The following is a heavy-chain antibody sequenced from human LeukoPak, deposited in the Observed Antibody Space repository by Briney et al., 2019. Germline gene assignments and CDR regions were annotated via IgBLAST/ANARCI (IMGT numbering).Heavy chain of an antibody. D-gene: IGHD4-23*01. CDR3: ARDPMYNGGNSGAFDF. J-gene: IGHJ3*01. V-gene: IGHV3-11*01. CDR1: GFTFSDHF. CDR2: ISGSGAT. Sequence: PGGSLRLSCAASGFTFSDHFMTWIRQAPGKGLEWISYISGSGATYYADSVKGRFTISRDNAQNSLWLQMNSLRAEDMAVYYCARDPMYNGGNSGAFDFWGQGTLVTVSS.